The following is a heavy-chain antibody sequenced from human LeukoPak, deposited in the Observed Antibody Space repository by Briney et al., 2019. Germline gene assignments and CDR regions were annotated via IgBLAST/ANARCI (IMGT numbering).Heavy chain of an antibody. CDR1: GFTFASYA. J-gene: IGHJ3*02. V-gene: IGHV3-23*01. CDR3: ARGGYYYDSSGYYYEAFDI. CDR2: ISGSGSRT. D-gene: IGHD3-22*01. Sequence: PGGSLRLSCAASGFTFASYAMSWVRQAPGKGLEWVSAISGSGSRTYYADSVKGRFTISRDNSKNTVYLQMNSLRAEDTAVYYCARGGYYYDSSGYYYEAFDIWGQGTMITVSS.